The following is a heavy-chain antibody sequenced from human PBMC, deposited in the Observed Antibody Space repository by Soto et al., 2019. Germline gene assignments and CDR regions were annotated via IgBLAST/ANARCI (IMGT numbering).Heavy chain of an antibody. J-gene: IGHJ4*02. D-gene: IGHD3-3*01. CDR1: GFTFSGSA. CDR2: IRSKANSYAT. CDR3: ARGVYDFWNGHPKGLDY. V-gene: IGHV3-73*02. Sequence: EVQLVESGGGLVQPGGSLKLSCAASGFTFSGSAMHWVRQASGKGLEWVGRIRSKANSYATAYVVSVKGRFTMSRDDSRNTAYLQMNSLKTEDTAVYYCARGVYDFWNGHPKGLDYWGQGTVVTVSS.